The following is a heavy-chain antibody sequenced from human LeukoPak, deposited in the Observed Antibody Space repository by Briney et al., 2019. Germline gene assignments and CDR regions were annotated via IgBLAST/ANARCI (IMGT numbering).Heavy chain of an antibody. Sequence: SQTLSLTCALSGDSVSSNNPTWTWIRQSPSRGLEWLVRTYYRSQWYNDYAVSVKGRISINPDTSKNQFSLQLNSVTPEDTAVYYCARGSSSSSWYFDYWGQGTLVTVSS. CDR3: ARGSSSSSWYFDY. V-gene: IGHV6-1*01. CDR2: TYYRSQWYN. D-gene: IGHD6-13*01. J-gene: IGHJ4*02. CDR1: GDSVSSNNPT.